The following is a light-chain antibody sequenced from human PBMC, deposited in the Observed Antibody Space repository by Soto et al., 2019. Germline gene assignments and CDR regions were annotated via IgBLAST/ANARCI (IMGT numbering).Light chain of an antibody. J-gene: IGKJ1*01. V-gene: IGKV3-20*01. Sequence: EIVLTQSPGTLSLSPGERATLSCRASQRVSSSYLAWYQQKPGQPPRLLIYGASSRATGIPDRFSGSGSGTDFTLTISRLEPEDFAVYYCQQYGSSPRTFGQGTKVEIK. CDR2: GAS. CDR3: QQYGSSPRT. CDR1: QRVSSSY.